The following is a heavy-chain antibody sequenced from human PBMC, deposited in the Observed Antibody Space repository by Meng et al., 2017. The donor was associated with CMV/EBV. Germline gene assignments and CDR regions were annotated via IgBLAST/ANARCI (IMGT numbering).Heavy chain of an antibody. Sequence: GGSLRLSCTASGFTFGDYAMSWVRQAPGKGLEWVGFIRSKAYGGTTEYAASVKGRFTISRDDSKSIAYLQMNSLKTEDTAVYYCTPGAVAGGEHYYYGMDVWGQGTTVTVSS. CDR2: IRSKAYGGTT. V-gene: IGHV3-49*04. J-gene: IGHJ6*02. CDR1: GFTFGDYA. D-gene: IGHD6-19*01. CDR3: TPGAVAGGEHYYYGMDV.